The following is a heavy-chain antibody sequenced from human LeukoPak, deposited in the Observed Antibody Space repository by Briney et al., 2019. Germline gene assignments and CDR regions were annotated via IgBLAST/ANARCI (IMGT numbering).Heavy chain of an antibody. CDR1: GYTFTGYY. V-gene: IGHV1-2*02. CDR2: INPNSGGT. D-gene: IGHD4-11*01. CDR3: ARRLTTVTNPLDY. Sequence: GASVKVSCKASGYTFTGYYMHWVRQAPGQGLEWMGWINPNSGGTNYAQKFQGRVTMTRDTSISTAYMELSRLSSDDTAVYYCARRLTTVTNPLDYWGQGTLVTVSS. J-gene: IGHJ4*02.